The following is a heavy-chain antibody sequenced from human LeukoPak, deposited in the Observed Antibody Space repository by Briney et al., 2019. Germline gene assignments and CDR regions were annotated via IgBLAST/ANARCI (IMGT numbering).Heavy chain of an antibody. CDR3: ARDAYYYDSSGSIRALDY. D-gene: IGHD3-22*01. CDR1: GGSISSYY. J-gene: IGHJ4*02. CDR2: IYTSGST. V-gene: IGHV4-4*07. Sequence: PSETLSLTCTVSGGSISSYYWSWIRQPAGKGLGWIGRIYTSGSTNYNPSLKSRVTMSVDTSKNQFSLKLSSVTAADTAVYYCARDAYYYDSSGSIRALDYWGQGTLVTVSS.